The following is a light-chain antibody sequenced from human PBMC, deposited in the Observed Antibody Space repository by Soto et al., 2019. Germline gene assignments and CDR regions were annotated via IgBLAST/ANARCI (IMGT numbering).Light chain of an antibody. CDR2: EAS. V-gene: IGKV1-5*01. J-gene: IGKJ4*02. Sequence: DIQMTQSPSTLSASVGDRVTITCRASQSIISCLAWYQQKPATAPKLLIHEASRLESGVPSRFSGSESGTEFTLTISGLHPEDVATYYCQQYTNFPLTVGGGTGVEIK. CDR1: QSIISC. CDR3: QQYTNFPLT.